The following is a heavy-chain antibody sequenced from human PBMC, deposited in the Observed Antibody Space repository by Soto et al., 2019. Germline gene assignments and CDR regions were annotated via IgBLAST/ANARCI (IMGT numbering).Heavy chain of an antibody. D-gene: IGHD2-15*01. CDR2: ISYDGSNK. CDR1: GFTFSSYG. V-gene: IGHV3-30*18. Sequence: QVQLVESGGGVVQPGRSLRLSCAASGFTFSSYGMHWVRQAPGKGLEWVAVISYDGSNKYYADSVKGRFTISRDNSKNTVYLQMNSLRAEDTAVYYCAKVSGPSGIVVVVAAPYYFDYWGQGTLVTLSS. J-gene: IGHJ4*02. CDR3: AKVSGPSGIVVVVAAPYYFDY.